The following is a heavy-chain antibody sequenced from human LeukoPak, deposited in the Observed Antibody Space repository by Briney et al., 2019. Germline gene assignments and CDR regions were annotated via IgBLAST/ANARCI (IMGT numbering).Heavy chain of an antibody. CDR1: GFTFSSYG. V-gene: IGHV3-33*08. D-gene: IGHD2-8*01. CDR2: IWYGGSNK. J-gene: IGHJ4*02. CDR3: VFGSGYCTNGVCPHPRLGY. Sequence: PGGSLRLSCAASGFTFSSYGMHWVRQAPGKGLEWVAVIWYGGSNKYYADSVKGRFTISRDNSKNTLYLQMNSLRAEDTAVYYCVFGSGYCTNGVCPHPRLGYWGQGTLFTVSS.